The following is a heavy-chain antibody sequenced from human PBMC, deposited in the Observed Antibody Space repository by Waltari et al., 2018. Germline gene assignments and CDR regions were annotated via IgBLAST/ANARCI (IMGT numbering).Heavy chain of an antibody. Sequence: QVQLQESGPGLVQPSETLSLPCNRSGDSIHRGSYFWSWIRQPAGEGWEFIGRIYKYGNTIYNPSLTGRVTITMDMSRNQFSLRLKSVTAADTAVYYCTRDPAGGIDVWGQGTLVTVSS. CDR1: GDSIHRGSYF. CDR2: IYKYGNT. J-gene: IGHJ4*02. CDR3: TRDPAGGIDV. V-gene: IGHV4-61*02. D-gene: IGHD3-16*01.